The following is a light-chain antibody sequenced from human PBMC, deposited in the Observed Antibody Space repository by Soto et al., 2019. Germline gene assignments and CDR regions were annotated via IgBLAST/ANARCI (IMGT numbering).Light chain of an antibody. CDR3: CSYTSSSTWV. CDR2: EVS. V-gene: IGLV2-14*01. Sequence: QSALTQPASVSGSPGQSITISCTGTSSDVGGYNFVSWYQQHPGEAPKLMIYEVSNRPSGVSNRFSGSMSGNTASLTISGLQAEDEADYYCCSYTSSSTWVFGGGTKLTVL. CDR1: SSDVGGYNF. J-gene: IGLJ3*02.